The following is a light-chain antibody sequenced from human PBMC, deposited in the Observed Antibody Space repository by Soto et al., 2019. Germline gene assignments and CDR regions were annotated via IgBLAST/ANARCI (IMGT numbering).Light chain of an antibody. V-gene: IGLV3-21*04. J-gene: IGLJ2*01. CDR3: QVWDSSSDHPGV. CDR1: NIGSKS. CDR2: YDS. Sequence: SYELTQPPSVSLAPGKTARITCGGNNIGSKSVHWYQQKPGQAPVLVIYYDSDRPSGNPERFSGSNSGNTATLTISRVEAGDEADYYCQVWDSSSDHPGVFGGGTKLTVL.